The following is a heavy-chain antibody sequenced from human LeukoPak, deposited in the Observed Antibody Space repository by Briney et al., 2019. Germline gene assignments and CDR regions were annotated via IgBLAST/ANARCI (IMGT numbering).Heavy chain of an antibody. J-gene: IGHJ4*02. CDR2: IRYDGSNK. Sequence: GGSLRLSCAASGFTFSSYGMHWVRQAPGKGLEWVAFIRYDGSNKYYADSVKGRFTISRDNSKNTLYLQMNSLRAEDTAVYYCARGEYYYDSSGRYFDYWGQGTLVTVSS. D-gene: IGHD3-22*01. CDR1: GFTFSSYG. V-gene: IGHV3-30*02. CDR3: ARGEYYYDSSGRYFDY.